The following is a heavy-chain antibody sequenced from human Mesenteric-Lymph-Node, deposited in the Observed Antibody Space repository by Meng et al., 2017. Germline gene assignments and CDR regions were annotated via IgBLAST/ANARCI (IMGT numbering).Heavy chain of an antibody. CDR1: GGSISSYY. Sequence: SETLSLTCTVSGGSISSYYWSWIRQPPGKGLEWIGYIYYSGSTNYNPSLKSRVTISVDTSKNQFSLKLSSVTAADTAVYYCARVGITMVRGVIINYFDYWGQGTRVTGSS. CDR3: ARVGITMVRGVIINYFDY. V-gene: IGHV4-59*12. D-gene: IGHD3-10*01. CDR2: IYYSGST. J-gene: IGHJ4*02.